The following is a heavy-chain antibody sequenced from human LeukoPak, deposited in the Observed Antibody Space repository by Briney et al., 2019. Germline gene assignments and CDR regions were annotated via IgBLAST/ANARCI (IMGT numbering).Heavy chain of an antibody. CDR3: ARDGGYNYADY. D-gene: IGHD5-24*01. CDR2: IYYSGST. CDR1: GGSISSYY. J-gene: IGHJ4*02. Sequence: SETLSLTCTVSGGSISSYYWSWIRQPPGKGLEWIGYIYYSGSTNYNPSLKSRVTISVDTSKNQFSLKLSSVTAADTAVYYCARDGGYNYADYWGQGTLVTVSS. V-gene: IGHV4-59*12.